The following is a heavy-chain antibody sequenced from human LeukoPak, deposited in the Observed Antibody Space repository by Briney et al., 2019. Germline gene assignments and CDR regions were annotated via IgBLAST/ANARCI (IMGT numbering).Heavy chain of an antibody. CDR2: INHSGST. J-gene: IGHJ3*02. V-gene: IGHV4-34*01. Sequence: PSETLSLTCAVYRGSFSGYYWSWIRQPPGKGLEWIGEINHSGSTNYNPSLKSRVTISVDTSKNQFSLKLSSVTAADTAVYYCARAKQPLVDDAFDIWGQGTMVTVSS. CDR1: RGSFSGYY. CDR3: ARAKQPLVDDAFDI. D-gene: IGHD6-13*01.